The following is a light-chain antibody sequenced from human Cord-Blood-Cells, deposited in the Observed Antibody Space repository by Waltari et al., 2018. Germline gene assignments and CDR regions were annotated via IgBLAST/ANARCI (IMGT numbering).Light chain of an antibody. V-gene: IGKV3-20*01. Sequence: DIVLTQSQGTLSLSPGERATLSCRASQSVSSSYLAWYQQKPGQAPRLLIYGASSRATGIPDRFSGSGSGTDFTLTISRLEPEDFAVYYCQQYGSSPTFGGGTKVEIK. CDR3: QQYGSSPT. CDR2: GAS. J-gene: IGKJ4*01. CDR1: QSVSSSY.